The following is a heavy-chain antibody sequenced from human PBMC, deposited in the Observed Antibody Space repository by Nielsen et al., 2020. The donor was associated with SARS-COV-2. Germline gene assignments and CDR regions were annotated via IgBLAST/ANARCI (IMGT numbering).Heavy chain of an antibody. CDR1: GFTFNSYA. J-gene: IGHJ6*02. V-gene: IGHV3-23*01. CDR2: ISGSGGTT. CDR3: AREGSTGYGLDV. D-gene: IGHD1-26*01. Sequence: GGSLRLSCAASGFTFNSYAMTWVRQAPGKGLEWVSSISGSGGTTYYADSVKGRFTISRDNAKNSLYLQMNSLRAEDTAVYYCAREGSTGYGLDVWGQGTTVTVSS.